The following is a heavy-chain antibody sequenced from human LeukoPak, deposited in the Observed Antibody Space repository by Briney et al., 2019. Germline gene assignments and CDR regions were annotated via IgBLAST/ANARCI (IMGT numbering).Heavy chain of an antibody. J-gene: IGHJ5*02. CDR2: INPNSGGT. V-gene: IGHV1-2*02. CDR3: ARVSVVVTATDNWFDP. Sequence: GASVKVSCKASGYTFTGYYMHWVRQAPGQGREGMGCINPNSGGTNYAQKFQGRVTMTRDTSISTAYMGLSRLRSDDTAVYYCARVSVVVTATDNWFDPWGQGTLVTVSS. D-gene: IGHD2-21*02. CDR1: GYTFTGYY.